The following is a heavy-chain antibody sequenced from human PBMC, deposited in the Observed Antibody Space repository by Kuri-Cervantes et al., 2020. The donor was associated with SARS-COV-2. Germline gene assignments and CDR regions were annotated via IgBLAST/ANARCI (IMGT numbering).Heavy chain of an antibody. CDR1: GFTFSSYA. CDR3: AKSKGRENGWVYSSDLDAFDI. Sequence: GGSLRLSCAASGFTFSSYAMSWVRQAPGKGLEWVSAISGSGGSTYYADSVKGRFTISRDNSKNTLYLQMNSLRAEDTAVYYCAKSKGRENGWVYSSDLDAFDIWSQGTMVTVSS. CDR2: ISGSGGST. J-gene: IGHJ3*02. D-gene: IGHD3-22*01. V-gene: IGHV3-23*01.